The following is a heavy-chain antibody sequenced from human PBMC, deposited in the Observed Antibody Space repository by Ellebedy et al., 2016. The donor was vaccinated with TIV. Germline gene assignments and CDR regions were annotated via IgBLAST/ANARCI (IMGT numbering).Heavy chain of an antibody. D-gene: IGHD3-10*01. Sequence: SQTLSLTCAVYGGSFSGYYWSWIRQPPGKGLEWIGYIYYSGSTNYNPSLKSRVTISVDTSKNQFSLKLSSVTAADTAVYYCAREPRYYYGSGSYYNWFDPWGQGTLVTVSS. J-gene: IGHJ5*02. V-gene: IGHV4-59*01. CDR3: AREPRYYYGSGSYYNWFDP. CDR1: GGSFSGYY. CDR2: IYYSGST.